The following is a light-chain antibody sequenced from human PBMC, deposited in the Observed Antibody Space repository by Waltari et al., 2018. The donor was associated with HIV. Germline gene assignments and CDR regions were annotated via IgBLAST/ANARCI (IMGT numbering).Light chain of an antibody. J-gene: IGLJ3*02. V-gene: IGLV1-44*01. Sequence: QSVLTQPPSVSGTPGQNVTISCSGSSSNIGRNIVHWYQQLPGAAPKLLIYTNDQRPSGVPDRFSGSKSGTSASLAISGLQSADEADYYCAAWDDSLNGMFGGGTKLTVL. CDR1: SSNIGRNI. CDR3: AAWDDSLNGM. CDR2: TND.